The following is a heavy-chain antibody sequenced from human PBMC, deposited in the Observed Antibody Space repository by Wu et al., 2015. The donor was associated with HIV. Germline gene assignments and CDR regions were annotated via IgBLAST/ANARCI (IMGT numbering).Heavy chain of an antibody. V-gene: IGHV4-4*07. CDR2: IYTSGST. CDR1: GGSISSYY. D-gene: IGHD3-10*01. CDR3: ARAEPTYYYGSGSYGYDAFDI. J-gene: IGHJ3*02. Sequence: QVQLQESGPGLVKPSETLSLTCTVSGGSISSYYWSWIRQPAGKGLEWIGRIYTSGSTNYNPSLKSRVTMSVDTSKNQFSLKLSSVTAADTAVYYCARAEPTYYYGSGSYGYDAFDIWGQGTMVTVSS.